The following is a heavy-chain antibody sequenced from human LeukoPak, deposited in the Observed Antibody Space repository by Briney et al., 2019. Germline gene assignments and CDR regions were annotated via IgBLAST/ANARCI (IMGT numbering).Heavy chain of an antibody. J-gene: IGHJ4*02. V-gene: IGHV3-21*01. D-gene: IGHD3-16*01. CDR2: ISSGSSYI. CDR1: GFTFSSYT. Sequence: PGGSLRLSCAASGFTFSSYTMNWVRQAPGKGLEWVSIISSGSSYIHYADSVKGRFTISRDNSKNTLYLQMNSLRAEDTAVYYCARGYDYVWGTVPLDYWGQGTLVTVSS. CDR3: ARGYDYVWGTVPLDY.